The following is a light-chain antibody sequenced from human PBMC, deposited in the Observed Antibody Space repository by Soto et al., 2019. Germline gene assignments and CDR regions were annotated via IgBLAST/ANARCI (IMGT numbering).Light chain of an antibody. CDR3: QQYDNPTIT. V-gene: IGKV1-33*01. Sequence: DIQMTQSPSSLSASVGDRVTITCQASQDISNYLNWYQQKPGKAPKLLIYDASNLETGVPSRFSGSGSGTDFTFTSISLEADDIATYYYQQYDNPTITFGQGTRLEIK. J-gene: IGKJ5*01. CDR1: QDISNY. CDR2: DAS.